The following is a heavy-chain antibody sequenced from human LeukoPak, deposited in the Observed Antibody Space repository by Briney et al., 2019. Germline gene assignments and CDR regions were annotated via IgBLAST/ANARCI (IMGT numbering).Heavy chain of an antibody. CDR3: AGFGYYYYGMDV. CDR1: GGSISSGGYS. V-gene: IGHV4-30-2*01. J-gene: IGHJ6*02. Sequence: SETLSLTCTVSGGSISSGGYSWSWIRQPPGKGLEWIGYIYHSGSTYYNPSLKSRVTISVDRSKNQFSLKLSSVTAADTAVYYCAGFGYYYYGMDVWGQGTTVTVSS. D-gene: IGHD3-16*01. CDR2: IYHSGST.